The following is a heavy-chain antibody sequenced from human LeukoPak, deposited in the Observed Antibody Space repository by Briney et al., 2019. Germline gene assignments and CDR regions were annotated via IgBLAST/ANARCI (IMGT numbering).Heavy chain of an antibody. J-gene: IGHJ4*02. V-gene: IGHV4-4*07. CDR3: ASSTMVRGDPGLFDY. CDR1: GESINSFY. D-gene: IGHD3-10*01. CDR2: FYISGST. Sequence: SETLSLTCTVSGESINSFYWSWIRQPAGKGLEWIGRFYISGSTNYNPSLESRVTISVDTSKNQIFLKVSSVTAADTALYYRASSTMVRGDPGLFDYWGQGTLVTVSS.